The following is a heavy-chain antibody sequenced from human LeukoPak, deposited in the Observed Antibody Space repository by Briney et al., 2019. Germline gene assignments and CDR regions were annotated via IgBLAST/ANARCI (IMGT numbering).Heavy chain of an antibody. V-gene: IGHV1-69*06. D-gene: IGHD1-26*01. CDR1: GGTFSSYP. Sequence: GSSVKVSCKASGGTFSSYPISWVRQAPGQGLEWMGGIIPIFGTANYAQKFQGRVTMTEDTSTDTAYMELSSLRSEDTAVYYCATEDGAYSGSYRYLYYFDYWGQGTLVTVSS. CDR2: IIPIFGTA. CDR3: ATEDGAYSGSYRYLYYFDY. J-gene: IGHJ4*02.